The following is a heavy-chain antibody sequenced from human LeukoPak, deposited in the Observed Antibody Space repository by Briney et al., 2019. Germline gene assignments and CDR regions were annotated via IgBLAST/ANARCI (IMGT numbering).Heavy chain of an antibody. V-gene: IGHV3-48*04. CDR2: ISSNSSSI. J-gene: IGHJ6*03. CDR1: GFTFSSYG. Sequence: PGGSLRLSCAVSGFTFSSYGMNWVRQAPGKGLEWVSYISSNSSSIYYPDTLKGRFTVTRDSDKNSMYLKMNSLRAEDTAVYYCARGDYYYYYYMDVWGKGTTVSVSS. CDR3: ARGDYYYYYYMDV.